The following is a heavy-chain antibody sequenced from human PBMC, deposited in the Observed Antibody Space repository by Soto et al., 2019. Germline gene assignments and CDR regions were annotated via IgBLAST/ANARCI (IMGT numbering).Heavy chain of an antibody. V-gene: IGHV3-74*01. CDR2: INSDGSST. CDR1: GFTFSSYW. CDR3: VRTSLVVAAATREDY. D-gene: IGHD2-15*01. J-gene: IGHJ4*02. Sequence: PGXSLRLSCAASGFTFSSYWMHCVRQAPVKGLLCVSRINSDGSSTSYAGSVKGRFTISRDNAKNTLYLQMNSLRAEDTAVYYCVRTSLVVAAATREDYWGQGTLVTVSS.